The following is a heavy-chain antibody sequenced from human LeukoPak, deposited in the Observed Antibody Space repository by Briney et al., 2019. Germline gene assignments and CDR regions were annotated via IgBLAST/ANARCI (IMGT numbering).Heavy chain of an antibody. Sequence: GGSLRLSCAASGFTFSGYEMNWVRQAPGKGLEWVSYISSSGSTIYYADSVKGRFTISRDNAKNSLYLQMNSPRAEDTAVYYCATSTSRGPYYYYMDVWGKGTTVTVSS. CDR1: GFTFSGYE. J-gene: IGHJ6*03. CDR3: ATSTSRGPYYYYMDV. V-gene: IGHV3-48*03. CDR2: ISSSGSTI. D-gene: IGHD2-2*01.